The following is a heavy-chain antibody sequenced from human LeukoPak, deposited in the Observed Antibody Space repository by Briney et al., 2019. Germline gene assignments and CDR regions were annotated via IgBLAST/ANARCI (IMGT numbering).Heavy chain of an antibody. CDR3: VPPAAGLHRTISTEYFQH. V-gene: IGHV3-48*03. J-gene: IGHJ1*01. CDR2: ISASGISI. CDR1: GLTFDSYD. Sequence: GGSLRLSCAAAGLTFDSYDMYWVRQSPGKGQEWVSYISASGISIKYADSVKGRFTISRDNAKNLVYLQMDSLRAEDTAVYYCVPPAAGLHRTISTEYFQHWGQGTPVIVSS. D-gene: IGHD6-13*01.